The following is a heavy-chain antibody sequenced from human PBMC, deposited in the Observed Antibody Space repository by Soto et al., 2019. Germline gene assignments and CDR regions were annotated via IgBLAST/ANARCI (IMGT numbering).Heavy chain of an antibody. Sequence: QITLRESGPTVVKPTQTLTLTCTFSGFSLNTAGGGVGWIRQPPGKALEWVALIYWDDDKRYNPSLKRRLVITKASSKNRAVLTMTNVDPVDTATYYCAHLVTADDSAYFDFWGQGTLVPVSP. CDR1: GFSLNTAGGG. V-gene: IGHV2-5*02. J-gene: IGHJ4*02. CDR2: IYWDDDK. CDR3: AHLVTADDSAYFDF. D-gene: IGHD3-3*01.